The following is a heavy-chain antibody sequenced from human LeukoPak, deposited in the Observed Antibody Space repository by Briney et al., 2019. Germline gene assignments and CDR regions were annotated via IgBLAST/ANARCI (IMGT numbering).Heavy chain of an antibody. V-gene: IGHV4-59*01. CDR3: AREAYSGSYYCDY. D-gene: IGHD1-26*01. J-gene: IGHJ4*02. Sequence: PSETLSLTCTVSGGSISSYYWSWIRQPPGKGLEWIGYIYYSGSTNYNPSLKSRVTISVDTSKNQFSLKLSSVTAADTAVYYCAREAYSGSYYCDYWGQGTLVTVSS. CDR2: IYYSGST. CDR1: GGSISSYY.